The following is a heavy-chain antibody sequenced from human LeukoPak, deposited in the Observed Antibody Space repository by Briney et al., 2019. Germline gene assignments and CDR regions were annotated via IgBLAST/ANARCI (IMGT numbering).Heavy chain of an antibody. J-gene: IGHJ4*02. V-gene: IGHV1-2*02. D-gene: IGHD1-14*01. CDR1: GYTFTGYY. CDR2: INPKTGGT. CDR3: ARATAENDH. Sequence: ASVKVSCKASGYTFTGYYMHWARQAPGQGLEWMGWINPKTGGTSYAQKFQGRVTMTRDTSISTVNMELSRLTSDDTAVYYCARATAENDHWGQGTLVTVSS.